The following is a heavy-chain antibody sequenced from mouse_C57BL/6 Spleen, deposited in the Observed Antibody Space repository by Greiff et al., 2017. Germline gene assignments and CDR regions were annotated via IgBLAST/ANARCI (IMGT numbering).Heavy chain of an antibody. V-gene: IGHV1-18*01. CDR2: INPNNGGT. CDR3: ARSKYYGSSPFDY. Sequence: EVQLQESGPELVKPGASVKIPCKASGYTFTDYNMDWVKQSHGKSLEWIGDINPNNGGTIYNQKFKGKATLTVDKSSSTAYMELRSLTSEDTAVYYCARSKYYGSSPFDYWGQGTTLTVSS. J-gene: IGHJ2*01. CDR1: GYTFTDYN. D-gene: IGHD1-1*01.